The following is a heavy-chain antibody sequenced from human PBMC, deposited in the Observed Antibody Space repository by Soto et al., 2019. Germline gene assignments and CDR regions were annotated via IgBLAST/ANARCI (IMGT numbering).Heavy chain of an antibody. CDR1: GGSFSGYY. CDR2: ITHSGST. V-gene: IGHV4-34*01. CDR3: ARGLLLWFGEDPLGMDV. D-gene: IGHD3-10*01. Sequence: SETLSLTCAVYGGSFSGYYWSWMRQPPGKGLEWIGEITHSGSTSQNPSLKSRVTISVDTSKNQFSLKLSSVTAADTAVYYCARGLLLWFGEDPLGMDVWGQGTTVTVSS. J-gene: IGHJ6*02.